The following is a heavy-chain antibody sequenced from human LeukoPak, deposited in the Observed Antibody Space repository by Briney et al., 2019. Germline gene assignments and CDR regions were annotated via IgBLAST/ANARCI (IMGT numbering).Heavy chain of an antibody. J-gene: IGHJ4*02. CDR2: INPTGGST. V-gene: IGHV1-46*01. D-gene: IGHD2-21*02. CDR3: ARDHYHKIHSVMVTAPDY. Sequence: ASVKVSCKASGYIFINYYMHWVRQAPGEGLEWMGIINPTGGSTSYAQKFQGRVTMTRDTSTSTVYMELSSLRSEDTAVYYCARDHYHKIHSVMVTAPDYWGQGTLVTVSS. CDR1: GYIFINYY.